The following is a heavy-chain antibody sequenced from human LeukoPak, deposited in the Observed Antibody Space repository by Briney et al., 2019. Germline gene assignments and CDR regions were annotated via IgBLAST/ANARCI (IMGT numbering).Heavy chain of an antibody. Sequence: GGSLRLSCAASGFTFSSYSMNWVRQAPGKGLEWVSAISGSGGSTYYADSVKGRFTISRDNSKNTLYLQMNSLRAEDTAVYYCAKGNDYYDSSGHPFDYWGQGTLVTVSS. CDR1: GFTFSSYS. CDR2: ISGSGGST. CDR3: AKGNDYYDSSGHPFDY. J-gene: IGHJ4*02. V-gene: IGHV3-23*01. D-gene: IGHD3-22*01.